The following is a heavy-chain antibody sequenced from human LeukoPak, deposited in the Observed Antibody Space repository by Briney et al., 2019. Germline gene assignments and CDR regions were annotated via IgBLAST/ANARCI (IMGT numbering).Heavy chain of an antibody. Sequence: GGSLILSCAASGFTFSTYAMSWVRQAPGKGLEWVSSISGSGYSTYYADSVEGRFTISRDNFKSTLFLQMISLRAEDTAVYSCAKYYYDSSGYYDAAPLGSWGQGTLVTVFS. V-gene: IGHV3-23*01. CDR2: ISGSGYST. CDR3: AKYYYDSSGYYDAAPLGS. D-gene: IGHD3-22*01. J-gene: IGHJ4*02. CDR1: GFTFSTYA.